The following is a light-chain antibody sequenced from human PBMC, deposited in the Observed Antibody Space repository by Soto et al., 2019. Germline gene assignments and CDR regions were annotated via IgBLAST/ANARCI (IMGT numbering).Light chain of an antibody. CDR3: QQLNSYPLT. Sequence: DIQMTQSPSTLSASVGDRVTISCRASQDINRWLAWYQQKPGKAPKLLIYDASSLESGVPSRFSGSGSGTEFTLTISSLQPDDFATYYCQQLNSYPLTFGGGTKVDIK. V-gene: IGKV1-5*01. CDR2: DAS. CDR1: QDINRW. J-gene: IGKJ4*01.